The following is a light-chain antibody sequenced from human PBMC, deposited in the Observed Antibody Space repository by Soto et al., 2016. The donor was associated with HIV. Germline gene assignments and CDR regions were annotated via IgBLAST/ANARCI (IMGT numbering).Light chain of an antibody. CDR2: KAS. CDR3: QHYNSYSWT. CDR1: QSISSW. Sequence: DIQMTQSPSTLSASVGDRVTITCRASQSISSWLAWYQQKPGKAPKLLIYKASSLESGVPSRFSGSGSGTEFTLTISSLQPDDFATYYCQHYNSYSWTFGQRT. V-gene: IGKV1-5*03. J-gene: IGKJ1*01.